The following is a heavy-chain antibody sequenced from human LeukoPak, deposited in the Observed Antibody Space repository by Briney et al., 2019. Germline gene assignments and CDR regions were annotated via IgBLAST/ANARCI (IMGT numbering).Heavy chain of an antibody. CDR2: IKSDGST. J-gene: IGHJ4*02. V-gene: IGHV3-74*01. CDR3: ARDNVGSSFDY. D-gene: IGHD6-13*01. Sequence: PGGSLRLSCAASGFTFSSYWMHWVRQAPGKGLVWVSRIKSDGSTRYADSVKGRFTISRDNAKNSLYLQMNSLRAEDTAVYYCARDNVGSSFDYWGQGTLVTVSS. CDR1: GFTFSSYW.